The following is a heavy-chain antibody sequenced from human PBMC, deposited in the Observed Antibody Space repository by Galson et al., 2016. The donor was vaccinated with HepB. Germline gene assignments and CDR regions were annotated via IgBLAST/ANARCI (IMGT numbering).Heavy chain of an antibody. J-gene: IGHJ5*02. CDR3: ARGDTSGWYWFDP. Sequence: SVKVSCKASGGTFSIYAISWVRQAPGQGLEWMGGIIPIFGTANYAQKFQGRVTITADKSTSTAYMELTSLRSEDTAVYYCARGDTSGWYWFDPWGQGTLVTVSS. CDR1: GGTFSIYA. V-gene: IGHV1-69*06. CDR2: IIPIFGTA. D-gene: IGHD6-19*01.